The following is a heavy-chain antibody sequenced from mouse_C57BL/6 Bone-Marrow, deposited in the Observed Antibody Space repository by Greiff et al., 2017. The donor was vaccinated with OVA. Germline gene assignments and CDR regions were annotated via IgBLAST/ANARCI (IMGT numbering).Heavy chain of an antibody. CDR3: ARGGSSYDWYVDV. V-gene: IGHV1-81*01. J-gene: IGHJ1*03. Sequence: VQLQQSGAELARPGASVKLSCKASGYTFTSYGISWVKQRTGQGLEWIGEIYPRSGNTYYNEKFKGKATLTADKSSSTAYMELRSLTSEDSAVYFCARGGSSYDWYVDVWGTGTTVTVSS. D-gene: IGHD1-1*01. CDR1: GYTFTSYG. CDR2: IYPRSGNT.